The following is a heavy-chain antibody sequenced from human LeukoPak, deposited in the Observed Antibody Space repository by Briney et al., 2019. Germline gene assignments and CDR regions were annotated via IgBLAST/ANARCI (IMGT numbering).Heavy chain of an antibody. CDR1: GFSFSSSA. V-gene: IGHV3-23*01. D-gene: IGHD3-22*01. J-gene: IGHJ6*03. CDR3: AKEGTYYYDSSGYFIPSYYYYMDV. CDR2: ISGSGGRT. Sequence: GGSLRLSCAASGFSFSSSAMSWVRQAPGKGLEWVSTISGSGGRTYYADSVKGRFTISRDSSKNTLYLQMNSVSAEDTAVYYCAKEGTYYYDSSGYFIPSYYYYMDVWGKGTTVTVSS.